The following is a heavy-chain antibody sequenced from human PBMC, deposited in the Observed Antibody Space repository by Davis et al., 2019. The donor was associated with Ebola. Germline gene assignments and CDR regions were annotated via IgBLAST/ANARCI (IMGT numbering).Heavy chain of an antibody. CDR3: ARRGLYYDILTGYYTLSPFDC. D-gene: IGHD3-9*01. Sequence: MPSETLSLTCAVYGGSFSGYYWSWIRQPPGKGLEWIGEINHSGSTNYNPSLKSRVTISVDTSKNQFSLKLSSVTAADTAVYYCARRGLYYDILTGYYTLSPFDCWGQGTLVTVSS. CDR2: INHSGST. CDR1: GGSFSGYY. J-gene: IGHJ4*02. V-gene: IGHV4-34*01.